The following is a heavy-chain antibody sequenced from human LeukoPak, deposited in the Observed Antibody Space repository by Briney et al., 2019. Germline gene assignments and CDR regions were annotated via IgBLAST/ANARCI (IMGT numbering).Heavy chain of an antibody. D-gene: IGHD3-10*01. CDR2: ISGGGGST. J-gene: IGHJ3*02. V-gene: IGHV3-23*01. Sequence: PGGSLRLSCAASGFTFSSYAMSWVRQAPGKGLEWVSGISGGGGSTYYAASVKGRFTISRDNSKSTLYLQMNSLRAEDTAVYYCAKERLLWFGELGGAFDIWGQGTMVTESS. CDR1: GFTFSSYA. CDR3: AKERLLWFGELGGAFDI.